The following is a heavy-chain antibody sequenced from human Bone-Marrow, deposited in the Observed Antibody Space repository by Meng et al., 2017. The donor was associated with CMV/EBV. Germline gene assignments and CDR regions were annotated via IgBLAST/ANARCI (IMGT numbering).Heavy chain of an antibody. J-gene: IGHJ4*02. V-gene: IGHV4-4*02. CDR2: IYHSGST. CDR1: GGSISSSNW. Sequence: SQTLSLTCAVSGGSISSSNWWSWVRQPPGKGLEWIGEIYHSGSTNYNPSLKSRVTISVDTSKNQFSLKLSSVTAADTAVYYCARVLDFWSGYYFDYWGQGTLVTVSS. CDR3: ARVLDFWSGYYFDY. D-gene: IGHD3-3*01.